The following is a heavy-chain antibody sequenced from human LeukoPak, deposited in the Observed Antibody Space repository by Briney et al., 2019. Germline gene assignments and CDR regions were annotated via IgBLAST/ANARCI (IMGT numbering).Heavy chain of an antibody. J-gene: IGHJ4*02. Sequence: GGSLRLSCAASGFTFSSYAMSWVRQAPGKGLEWVSAISGGGGSTYYADSVKGRFTISRDNSKNTLYLQMNSLRAEDTAVYYCAKARKYGDYVCDYWGQGTLVTVSS. D-gene: IGHD4-17*01. CDR1: GFTFSSYA. CDR2: ISGGGGST. CDR3: AKARKYGDYVCDY. V-gene: IGHV3-23*01.